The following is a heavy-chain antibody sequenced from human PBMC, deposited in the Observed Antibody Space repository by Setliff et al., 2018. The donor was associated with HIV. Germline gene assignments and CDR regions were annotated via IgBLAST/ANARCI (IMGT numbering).Heavy chain of an antibody. CDR2: MNPNSGNT. D-gene: IGHD7-27*01. V-gene: IGHV1-8*02. J-gene: IGHJ4*02. Sequence: ASVKVSCKASGYTFTSYDINWVRQATGQGLEWMGWMNPNSGNTGYAQKFQGRVTMTRNTSISTAYMELSSLGSDDTAVYYCARGYYNSGNYFEYWGQGTLVTVS. CDR3: ARGYYNSGNYFEY. CDR1: GYTFTSYD.